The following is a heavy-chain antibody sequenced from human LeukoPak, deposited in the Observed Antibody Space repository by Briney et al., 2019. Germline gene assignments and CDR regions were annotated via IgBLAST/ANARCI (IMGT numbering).Heavy chain of an antibody. D-gene: IGHD3-10*01. J-gene: IGHJ4*02. V-gene: IGHV3-21*01. CDR3: ARGAGGAFDY. Sequence: PGGSLRLSCAASGFTFSSYSMNWVRQAPGKGLEWVSSISSSSSYIYYADSVKGRFTISRDNAKNSLYLQMNSLRAEDTAVCYCARGAGGAFDYWGQGTLVTVSS. CDR1: GFTFSSYS. CDR2: ISSSSSYI.